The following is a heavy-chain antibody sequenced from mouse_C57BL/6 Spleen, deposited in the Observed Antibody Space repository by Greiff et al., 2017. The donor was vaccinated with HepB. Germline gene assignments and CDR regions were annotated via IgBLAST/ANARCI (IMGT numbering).Heavy chain of an antibody. V-gene: IGHV3-6*01. Sequence: VQLKESGPGLVKPSPSLSLSCSVSGYSITSGYYWYWIRQFPGNKLEWMGYISYDGSNNYNPSLKNRISITHDTSKNQYFLNLNSVTTEDTATYYCARDATATEGFDYWGAGTTLTVSS. J-gene: IGHJ2*01. CDR3: ARDATATEGFDY. CDR1: GYSITSGYY. CDR2: ISYDGSN.